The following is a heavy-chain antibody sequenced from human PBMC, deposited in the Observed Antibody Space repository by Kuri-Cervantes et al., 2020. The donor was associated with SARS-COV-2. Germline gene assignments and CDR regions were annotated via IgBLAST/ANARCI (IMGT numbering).Heavy chain of an antibody. CDR3: ANYYYDKRGYYYGWFDP. D-gene: IGHD3-22*01. J-gene: IGHJ5*02. Sequence: LRLSCTVSGGSISSGDYFWSWIRQPPGKGLEWIGYIYSSGSTYYNPSLKSRVTMSVDRSKSQFSLKLTSVTAADTAVYYCANYYYDKRGYYYGWFDPWGQGTLVTVSS. CDR1: GGSISSGDYF. V-gene: IGHV4-30-4*01. CDR2: IYSSGST.